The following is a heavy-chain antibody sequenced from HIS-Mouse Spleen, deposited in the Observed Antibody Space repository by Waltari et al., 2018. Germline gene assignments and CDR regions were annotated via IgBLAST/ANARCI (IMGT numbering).Heavy chain of an antibody. D-gene: IGHD6-6*01. J-gene: IGHJ4*02. CDR3: AKPEYSSSYYFDY. CDR1: GFTFSRHA. V-gene: IGHV3-23*01. CDR2: ISGSGGST. Sequence: EVQLLESGGGLVQPGGSLRLSCAASGFTFSRHALSWVRQAPGKGLEWVSAISGSGGSTYYADSVKGRFTISRDNSKNTLYLQMNSLRAEDTAVYYCAKPEYSSSYYFDYWGQGTLVTVSS.